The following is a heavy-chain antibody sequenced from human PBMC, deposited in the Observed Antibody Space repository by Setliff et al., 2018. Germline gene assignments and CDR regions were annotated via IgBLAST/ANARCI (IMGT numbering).Heavy chain of an antibody. J-gene: IGHJ6*03. D-gene: IGHD6-6*01. CDR2: IYYTGST. CDR3: ARMAVRVASRPSSPLDYYYYMDL. Sequence: ETLSLTCTVSGGSISSSTYYWGWIRQPPGKGLQWIGNIYYTGSTCSDPSLKSRVTVSVDTSKNQFSLKLSSVTAADTAVYYCARMAVRVASRPSSPLDYYYYMDLWGKGATVTVSS. V-gene: IGHV4-39*01. CDR1: GGSISSSTYY.